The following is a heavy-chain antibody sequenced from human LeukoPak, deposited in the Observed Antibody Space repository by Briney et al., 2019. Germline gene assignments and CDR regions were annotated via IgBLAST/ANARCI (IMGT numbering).Heavy chain of an antibody. V-gene: IGHV3-30*18. CDR3: AKARGGWTVFDY. CDR1: GFTFSSYG. Sequence: QSGGSLRLSCAASGFTFSSYGMHWVRQAPGKGLEWVAVISYDGSNKYYADSVKGRFTISRDNSKNTLYLQMNSLRAEDTAVYYCAKARGGWTVFDYWGQGTLVTVSS. D-gene: IGHD6-19*01. CDR2: ISYDGSNK. J-gene: IGHJ4*02.